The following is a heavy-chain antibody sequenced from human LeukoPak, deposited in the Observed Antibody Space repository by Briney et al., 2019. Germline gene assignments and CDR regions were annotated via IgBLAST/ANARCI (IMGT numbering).Heavy chain of an antibody. Sequence: GGSLRLSCVASGMNFEKYAMHWFRHRPGKGLEWVAVISADGRADHADSVKGRFTVSRDNSKESLFLDMSSLRDEDSALYYCATWAFYHGLDVWGQGTTVIVSS. CDR1: GMNFEKYA. D-gene: IGHD1-26*01. V-gene: IGHV3-43*02. J-gene: IGHJ6*02. CDR2: ISADGRA. CDR3: ATWAFYHGLDV.